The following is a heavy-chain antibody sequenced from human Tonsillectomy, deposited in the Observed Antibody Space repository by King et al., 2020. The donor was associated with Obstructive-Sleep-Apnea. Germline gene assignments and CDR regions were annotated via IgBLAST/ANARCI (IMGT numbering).Heavy chain of an antibody. CDR2: IYSSGST. CDR1: ADSFRSGNYY. D-gene: IGHD2-8*02. Sequence: QLQESGPGLVKPSQTLSLTCTVSADSFRSGNYYWSWIRQPPGTGLEWIGYIYSSGSTYYNPSLETRLTISVDTSRNEFSLRLTSVTAADTAVYYCARASPAGGVYYFDYWSQGTLVTVSS. V-gene: IGHV4-30-4*01. J-gene: IGHJ4*02. CDR3: ARASPAGGVYYFDY.